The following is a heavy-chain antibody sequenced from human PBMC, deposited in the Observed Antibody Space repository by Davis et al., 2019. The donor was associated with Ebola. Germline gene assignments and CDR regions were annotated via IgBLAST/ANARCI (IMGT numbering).Heavy chain of an antibody. Sequence: SETLSLTCAVYGGSFSSYYWGWIRQPPGKGLEWIGSIYYSGSTYYNPSLKSRVTISVDTSKNQFSLKLSSVTAADTAVYYCASSTTYCTGGVCYKDYYYYGMDVWGQGTTVTVSS. J-gene: IGHJ6*02. V-gene: IGHV4-39*01. CDR3: ASSTTYCTGGVCYKDYYYYGMDV. CDR2: IYYSGST. D-gene: IGHD2-8*02. CDR1: GGSFSSYY.